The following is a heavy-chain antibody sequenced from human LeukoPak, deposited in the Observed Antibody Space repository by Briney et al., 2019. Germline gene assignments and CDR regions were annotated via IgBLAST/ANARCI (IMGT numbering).Heavy chain of an antibody. Sequence: SETLSLTCTASGGSIINNHYYWGWLRQPPGKGLEWIGTVFHGGSTYYNPSLESRVTISVDTANNQFSLNLRSVTAADTALYYCARHVPAGLRVVVVTSDWYFDLWGRGTLVTVSS. CDR3: ARHVPAGLRVVVVTSDWYFDL. CDR2: VFHGGST. V-gene: IGHV4-39*01. CDR1: GGSIINNHYY. D-gene: IGHD2-21*02. J-gene: IGHJ2*01.